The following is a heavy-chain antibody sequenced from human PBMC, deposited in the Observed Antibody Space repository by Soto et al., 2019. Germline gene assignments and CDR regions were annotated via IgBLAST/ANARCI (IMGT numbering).Heavy chain of an antibody. J-gene: IGHJ4*02. V-gene: IGHV4-30-4*01. CDR1: GGSVNNNDYY. CDR2: IHYSGYT. Sequence: QVQLQESGPGLVKPSQTLSLACIVSGGSVNNNDYYWNWVRQPPGKGLEWIGSIHYSGYTDYNPSLKSRVTISVDTSKNQLSLKVGSVTAADTAVYYCARESIQLSSWGQGTLVTVSS. D-gene: IGHD5-18*01. CDR3: ARESIQLSS.